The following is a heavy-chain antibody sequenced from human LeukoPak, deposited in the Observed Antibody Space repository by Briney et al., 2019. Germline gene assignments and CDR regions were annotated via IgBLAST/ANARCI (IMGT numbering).Heavy chain of an antibody. D-gene: IGHD3-10*01. Sequence: GGSLRLSCAASGFTFTSYAMSWVRQAPGKGLEWVSVLTGDGNTYYADSVKGRFTISRDNSKNTLYLQMNSLRAEDTAVYYCAKDLGSGSFDYWGQGTLVTVSS. V-gene: IGHV3-23*01. CDR2: LTGDGNT. J-gene: IGHJ4*02. CDR3: AKDLGSGSFDY. CDR1: GFTFTSYA.